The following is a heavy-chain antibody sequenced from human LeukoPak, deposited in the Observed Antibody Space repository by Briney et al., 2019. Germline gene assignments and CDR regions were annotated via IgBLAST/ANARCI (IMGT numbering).Heavy chain of an antibody. CDR2: IIPIFGTA. D-gene: IGHD6-6*01. Sequence: SVKVSCKASGGTFSSYAISWVRQAPGLGLEWMGGIIPIFGTANYAQKFQGRVTITADESTSTAYMELSSLRSEDTAVYYCARDAVQYSSSFAFDIWGQGTMVTVSS. J-gene: IGHJ3*02. CDR1: GGTFSSYA. V-gene: IGHV1-69*13. CDR3: ARDAVQYSSSFAFDI.